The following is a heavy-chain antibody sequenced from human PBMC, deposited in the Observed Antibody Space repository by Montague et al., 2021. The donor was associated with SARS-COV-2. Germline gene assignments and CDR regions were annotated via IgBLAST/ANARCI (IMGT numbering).Heavy chain of an antibody. J-gene: IGHJ6*03. Sequence: TLSLTCSVSGGSISSGGYYWSWIRQPAGKGLEWIGRIYTSGSTNYNPSLKSRVTISVDTSKNQFSLKLSSVTAADTAVYYCASGIAATHYYYMDVWGKGATVTVSS. CDR3: ASGIAATHYYYMDV. CDR2: IYTSGST. CDR1: GGSISSGGYY. D-gene: IGHD6-13*01. V-gene: IGHV4-61*02.